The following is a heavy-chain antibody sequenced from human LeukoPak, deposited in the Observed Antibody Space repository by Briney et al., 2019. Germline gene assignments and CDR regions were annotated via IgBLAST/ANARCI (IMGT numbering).Heavy chain of an antibody. CDR2: INIDGSTT. CDR3: AREPLGAGQYYFDS. V-gene: IGHV3-74*03. J-gene: IGHJ4*02. CDR1: GFNFNSYW. D-gene: IGHD6-19*01. Sequence: AGGSLRLSCAASGFNFNSYWMHWVRQPPGKGLVWVSRINIDGSTTKDADSVQGRFTISRDNGKNTLCLQMNSLRAEDTAVYFCAREPLGAGQYYFDSWGQGTLVTVSS.